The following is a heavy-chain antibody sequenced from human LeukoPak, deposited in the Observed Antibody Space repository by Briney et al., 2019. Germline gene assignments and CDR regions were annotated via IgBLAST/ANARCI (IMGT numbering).Heavy chain of an antibody. CDR3: ARFGGGNFDY. J-gene: IGHJ4*02. Sequence: SQTLLLTCAISGDSVSSNTAGWSWIRQSPSRGLEWLGRTYYRSKWYNDDAGSVKSRITINADTAKNQFSLQLSSVTAADTAVYYCARFGGGNFDYWGQGTLVTVSS. CDR1: GDSVSSNTAG. V-gene: IGHV6-1*01. D-gene: IGHD4-23*01. CDR2: TYYRSKWYN.